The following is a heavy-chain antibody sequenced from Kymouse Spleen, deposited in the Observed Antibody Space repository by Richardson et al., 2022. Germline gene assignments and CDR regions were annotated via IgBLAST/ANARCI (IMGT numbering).Heavy chain of an antibody. Sequence: QVQLQQWGAGLLKPSETLSLTCAVYGGSFSGYYWSWIRQPPGKGLEWIGEINHSGSTNYNPSLKSRVTISVDTSKNQFSLKLSSVTAADTAVYYCARGEQQLVQGGMDVWGQGTTVTVSS. CDR2: INHSGST. J-gene: IGHJ6*02. CDR3: ARGEQQLVQGGMDV. D-gene: IGHD6-13*01. V-gene: IGHV4-34*01. CDR1: GGSFSGYY.